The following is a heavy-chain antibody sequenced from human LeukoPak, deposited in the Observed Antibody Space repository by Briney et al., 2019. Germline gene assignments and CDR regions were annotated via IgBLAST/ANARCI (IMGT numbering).Heavy chain of an antibody. CDR2: ISHNGGST. D-gene: IGHD3-16*01. CDR3: ARDWAGAVRWYFDL. V-gene: IGHV3-64*01. J-gene: IGHJ2*01. Sequence: GGSVRLSCAASGFTFSSYAMHWVRQAPGKGLEYVSAISHNGGSTYYANSVKGRFTISRDNSKNTLYLQMGSLREEDMAVYYCARDWAGAVRWYFDLWGGGTLVTVSS. CDR1: GFTFSSYA.